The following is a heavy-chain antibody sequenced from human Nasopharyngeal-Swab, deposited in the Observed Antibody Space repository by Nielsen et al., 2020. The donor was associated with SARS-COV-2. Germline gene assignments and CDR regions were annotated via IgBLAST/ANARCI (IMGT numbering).Heavy chain of an antibody. J-gene: IGHJ6*03. CDR3: AKYYGDYPYYYYYMDV. CDR2: ISGSGGST. Sequence: GGSRRLSCAASGFTFSSYAMSWVRQAPGKGLEWVSAISGSGGSTYYADSVKGRFTISRDNSKNTLYLQMNSLRAEDTAVYYCAKYYGDYPYYYYYMDVWGKGTTVTVSS. D-gene: IGHD4-17*01. CDR1: GFTFSSYA. V-gene: IGHV3-23*01.